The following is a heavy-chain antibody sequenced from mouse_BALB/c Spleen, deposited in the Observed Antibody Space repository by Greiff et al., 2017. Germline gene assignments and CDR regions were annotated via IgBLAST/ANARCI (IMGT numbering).Heavy chain of an antibody. V-gene: IGHV3-8*02. D-gene: IGHD1-1*01. J-gene: IGHJ3*01. CDR2: ISYSGST. CDR1: GDSITSCY. Sequence: EVQLQESGPSLVKPSQTLSLTCSVTGDSITSCYWNWIRKFPGNKLEYMGYISYSGSTYYNPSLKSRISITRDTSKNQYYLQLNSVTTEDTATYYCARYDYGSPGFAYWGQGTLVTVSA. CDR3: ARYDYGSPGFAY.